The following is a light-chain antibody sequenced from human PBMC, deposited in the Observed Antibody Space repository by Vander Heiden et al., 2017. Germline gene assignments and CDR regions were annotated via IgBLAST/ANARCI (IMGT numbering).Light chain of an antibody. J-gene: IGKJ1*01. CDR3: QQVNSYPRT. V-gene: IGKV1-9*01. CDR2: AAS. CDR1: QGISSY. Sequence: DIQLTQSPSFLSASVGDRVTITCRANQGISSYLAWYQQKPGKAPKLLIYAASTLQSGVPSRFSGRGSGTEFTLTISSLQPEDFATYYCQQVNSYPRTFGQGTKVEI.